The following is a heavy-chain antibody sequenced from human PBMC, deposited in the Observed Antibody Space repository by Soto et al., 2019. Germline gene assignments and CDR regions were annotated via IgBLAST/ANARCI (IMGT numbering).Heavy chain of an antibody. D-gene: IGHD3-22*01. CDR3: ARQHYYDSSGYYTWN. CDR2: VHYSGST. J-gene: IGHJ4*02. CDR1: GYSISSSNY. V-gene: IGHV4-39*01. Sequence: SETLSLTCAVSGYSISSSNYWGWIRQPPGKGLEWIATVHYSGSTYYTPSLKNRVTISADTSNNQFSLRLNSVTAADTAVYYCARQHYYDSSGYYTWNWGQGTLVTVSS.